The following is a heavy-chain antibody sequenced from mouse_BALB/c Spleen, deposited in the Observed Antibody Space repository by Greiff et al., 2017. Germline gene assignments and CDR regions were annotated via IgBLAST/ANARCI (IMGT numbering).Heavy chain of an antibody. CDR1: GFSLTSYG. CDR2: IWSGGST. D-gene: IGHD1-1*01. J-gene: IGHJ4*01. V-gene: IGHV2-2*02. CDR3: ARNRGYYGAMDY. Sequence: VHLVESGPGLVQPSQSLSITCTVSGFSLTSYGVHWVRQSPGKGLEWLGVIWSGGSTDYNAAFISRLSISKDNSKSQVFFKMNSLQANDTAIYYCARNRGYYGAMDYWGQGTSVTVSS.